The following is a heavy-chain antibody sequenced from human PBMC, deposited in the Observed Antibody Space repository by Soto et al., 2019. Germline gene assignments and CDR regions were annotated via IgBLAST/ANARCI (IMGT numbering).Heavy chain of an antibody. V-gene: IGHV1-18*01. D-gene: IGHD6-19*01. Sequence: QVQLVQSGAEVKKPGASVKVSCKASGYTFTSYGISWVRQAPGQGLEWMGWISAYNGNTNYAQKLQGRVTMTTDTATSTAYMELRSLRSDDTAVYYCARDWFTGTGIAVAGTYFQHWGQGTLVTVSS. CDR2: ISAYNGNT. J-gene: IGHJ1*01. CDR3: ARDWFTGTGIAVAGTYFQH. CDR1: GYTFTSYG.